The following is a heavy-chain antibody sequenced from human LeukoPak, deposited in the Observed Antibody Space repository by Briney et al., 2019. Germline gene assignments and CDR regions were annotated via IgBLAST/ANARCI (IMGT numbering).Heavy chain of an antibody. D-gene: IGHD3-22*01. CDR3: ARDDPYYYDSSGYCDY. Sequence: GGSLRLSCAASGFTFSSYDMNWVRQAPGKGLEWVPAISGSAGSTYYAHSVKGRFTISRDNSKNTLYLQMNSLRAEDTAVYYCARDDPYYYDSSGYCDYWGQGTLVTVSS. J-gene: IGHJ4*02. V-gene: IGHV3-23*01. CDR2: ISGSAGST. CDR1: GFTFSSYD.